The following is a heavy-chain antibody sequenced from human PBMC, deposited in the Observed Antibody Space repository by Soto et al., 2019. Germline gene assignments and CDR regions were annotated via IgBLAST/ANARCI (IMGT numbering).Heavy chain of an antibody. CDR1: GGTFSSYA. D-gene: IGHD4-17*01. V-gene: IGHV1-69*12. J-gene: IGHJ4*02. CDR3: ARDAVPGYGDYHLDY. Sequence: QVQLVQSGAEVKKPGSSVKVSCKASGGTFSSYAISWVRQAPGQGLEWMGGIIPIFGTANYAQKFQGRVTITADESTSSAYMELSSLRSDDTAVYYCARDAVPGYGDYHLDYWGQGTLVTVSS. CDR2: IIPIFGTA.